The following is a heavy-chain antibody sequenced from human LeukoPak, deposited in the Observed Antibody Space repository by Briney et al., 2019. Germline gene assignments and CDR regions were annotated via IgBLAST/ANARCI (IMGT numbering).Heavy chain of an antibody. CDR2: ISAYNGNT. D-gene: IGHD5-18*01. CDR1: GYTFTSYG. CDR3: ARIDTAMPDYYYYYMDV. Sequence: ASVKVSCKASGYTFTSYGISWVRQAPGQGLEWMGWISAYNGNTNYAQKLQGRVTMTTDTSTSTAYMELRSLRSDDTAVYYCARIDTAMPDYYYYYMDVWGKGTTVTVSS. J-gene: IGHJ6*03. V-gene: IGHV1-18*01.